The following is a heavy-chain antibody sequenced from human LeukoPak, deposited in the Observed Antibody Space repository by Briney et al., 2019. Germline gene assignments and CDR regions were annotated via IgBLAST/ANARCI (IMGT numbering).Heavy chain of an antibody. Sequence: PGRSLRLSCAASGFTFSSYAMHWVRQAPGKGLEWVAVISYDGSNKYYADSVKGRFTISRDNSKNTLYLQMYSLRAEDTAVYYCARQLWFGELASPFDYWGQGTLVTVSS. CDR1: GFTFSSYA. D-gene: IGHD3-10*01. J-gene: IGHJ4*02. V-gene: IGHV3-30-3*01. CDR2: ISYDGSNK. CDR3: ARQLWFGELASPFDY.